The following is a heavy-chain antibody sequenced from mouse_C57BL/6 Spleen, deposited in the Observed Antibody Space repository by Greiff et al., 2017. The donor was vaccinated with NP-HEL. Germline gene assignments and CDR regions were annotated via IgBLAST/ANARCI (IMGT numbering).Heavy chain of an antibody. CDR3: AKKGDYGSSYGAMDY. V-gene: IGHV2-5*01. D-gene: IGHD1-1*01. CDR2: IWRGGST. Sequence: VKLQESGPGLVQPSQSLSITCTVSGFSLTSYGVHWVRQSPGKGLEWLGVIWRGGSTDYNAAFMSRLSITKDNSKSQVFFKMNSLQADDTAIYYCAKKGDYGSSYGAMDYWGQGTSVTVSS. CDR1: GFSLTSYG. J-gene: IGHJ4*01.